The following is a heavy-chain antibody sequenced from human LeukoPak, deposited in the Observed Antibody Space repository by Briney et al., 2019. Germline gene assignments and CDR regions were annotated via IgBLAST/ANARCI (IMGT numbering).Heavy chain of an antibody. V-gene: IGHV4-34*01. D-gene: IGHD4-17*01. CDR2: INHSGST. CDR3: ASRDYNDYGDSSAPDFDY. J-gene: IGHJ4*02. CDR1: GGSFSGYY. Sequence: SETLSLTCAVYGGSFSGYYWSWIRQPPGKGLEWIGEINHSGSTNYNPSLKSRVTISVDTSKNQFSLKLSSVTAADTAAYYCASRDYNDYGDSSAPDFDYWGQGTLVTVSS.